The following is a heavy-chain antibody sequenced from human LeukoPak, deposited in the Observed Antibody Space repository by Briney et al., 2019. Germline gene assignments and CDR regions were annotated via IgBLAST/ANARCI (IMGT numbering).Heavy chain of an antibody. CDR2: FDPEDGET. V-gene: IGHV1-24*01. CDR1: GYTLTELS. Sequence: ASVKVSCKVSGYTLTELSMHWVRQAPGKGLEWMGGFDPEDGETIYAQKFQGRVTMTRNTSISTAYMELSSLRSEDTAVYYCARGHYGSGSYNFDYWGQGTLVTVSS. J-gene: IGHJ4*02. CDR3: ARGHYGSGSYNFDY. D-gene: IGHD3-10*01.